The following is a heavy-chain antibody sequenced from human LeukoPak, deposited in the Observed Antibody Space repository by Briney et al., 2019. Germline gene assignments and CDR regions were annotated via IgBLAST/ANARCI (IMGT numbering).Heavy chain of an antibody. CDR3: AKDLAFGVVTGKVDP. V-gene: IGHV3-23*01. Sequence: GGPLRLSCAASGFTFSSYAMGWVRQAPGKGLEWVSAISGSGGSTISGSGGSTYYTDSVKGRFTISRDNSKNTLYLQMNSLRAEDTAVYYCAKDLAFGVVTGKVDPWGQGTLVTVSS. CDR2: ISGSGGSTISGSGGST. CDR1: GFTFSSYA. J-gene: IGHJ5*02. D-gene: IGHD3-3*01.